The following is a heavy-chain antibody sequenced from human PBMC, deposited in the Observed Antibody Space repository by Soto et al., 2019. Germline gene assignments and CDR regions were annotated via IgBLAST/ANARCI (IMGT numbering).Heavy chain of an antibody. V-gene: IGHV1-69*13. J-gene: IGHJ3*02. D-gene: IGHD2-2*01. CDR1: GGTFSSYA. Sequence: ASVKVSCKASGGTFSSYAISWVRQAPGQGLEWMGGIIPIFGTANYAQKFQGRVTITADESTSTAYMELSSLRSEDTAVYYCAREGAIVVVPAAMSSGAFDIWGQGTMVTVSS. CDR3: AREGAIVVVPAAMSSGAFDI. CDR2: IIPIFGTA.